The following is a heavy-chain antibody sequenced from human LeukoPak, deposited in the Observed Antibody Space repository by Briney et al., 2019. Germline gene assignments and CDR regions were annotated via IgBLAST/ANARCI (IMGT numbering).Heavy chain of an antibody. CDR1: GDSISSHY. Sequence: SETLSLTCTVSGDSISSHYWSWIRQPPGKGLEWIGYIFYSGSTNYNPSLKSRVTMLVDTSNNQFSLKLSSVTAADTAVYYCSGGGNPPWELSNWHFDLWGRGTLVTVSS. V-gene: IGHV4-59*11. D-gene: IGHD1-26*01. CDR3: SGGGNPPWELSNWHFDL. CDR2: IFYSGST. J-gene: IGHJ2*01.